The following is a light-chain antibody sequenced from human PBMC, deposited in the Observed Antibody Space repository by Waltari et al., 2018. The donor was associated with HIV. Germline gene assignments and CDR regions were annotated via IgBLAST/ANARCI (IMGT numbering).Light chain of an antibody. V-gene: IGLV9-49*03. Sequence: QPVLTQPPSASASPGPPILLTCTLRRVYGHYKVDWDKPTPWKGPRFVMRVGTGGIVGSKGDGIPDRFSVLGSGLNRTLTIKNIQEEDDSDFHCGADHRSGSNIVWVFGGGTKLTVL. CDR2: VGTGGIVG. CDR1: RVYGHYK. CDR3: GADHRSGSNIVWV. J-gene: IGLJ3*02.